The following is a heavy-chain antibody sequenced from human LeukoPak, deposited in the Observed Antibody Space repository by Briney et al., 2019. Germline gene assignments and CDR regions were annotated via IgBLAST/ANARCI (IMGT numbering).Heavy chain of an antibody. CDR1: GFTFSSYN. J-gene: IGHJ3*02. V-gene: IGHV3-48*01. CDR2: ISNSGSAM. Sequence: GGSLRLSCAASGFTFSSYNMNWVRQSPGKGLDWVSHISNSGSAMYYADSVKGRFTISRDTAKNSLYLQMNSLRAEDTAVYYCARARYDYCSGPDAFDIWGQGTMVTVSS. D-gene: IGHD3-3*01. CDR3: ARARYDYCSGPDAFDI.